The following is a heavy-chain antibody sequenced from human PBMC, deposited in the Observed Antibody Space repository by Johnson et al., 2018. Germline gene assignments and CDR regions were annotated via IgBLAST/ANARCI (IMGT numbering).Heavy chain of an antibody. CDR1: GFTFDDYA. CDR2: ISWHSGII. V-gene: IGHV3-9*01. CDR3: ATESSPSRVLWFDP. J-gene: IGHJ5*02. Sequence: VQSGRSLGLSCAASGFTFDDYAMHWVRQAPGKGLEWVSGISWHSGIIDYADSVKGRFTISRDNAKNSLYLQMNSLGAEDTALYYCATESSPSRVLWFDPWGQGTAVTVSS. D-gene: IGHD6-6*01.